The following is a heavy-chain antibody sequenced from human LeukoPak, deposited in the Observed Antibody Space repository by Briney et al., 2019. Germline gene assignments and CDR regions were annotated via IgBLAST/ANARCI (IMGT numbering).Heavy chain of an antibody. CDR2: IYYSGST. Sequence: SETLSLTCTVSGGSISSSSYYWGWIRQPPGKGLEWIGSIYYSGSTYYNPSLKSRVTISVDTSTNQFSLKLSSVTAADTAVYYCARYVFAYYYGSGNNYWGQGTLVTVSS. CDR3: ARYVFAYYYGSGNNY. CDR1: GGSISSSSYY. D-gene: IGHD3-10*01. V-gene: IGHV4-39*01. J-gene: IGHJ4*02.